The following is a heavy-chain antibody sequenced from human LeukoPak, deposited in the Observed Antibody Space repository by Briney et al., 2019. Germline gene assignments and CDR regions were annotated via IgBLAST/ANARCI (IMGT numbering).Heavy chain of an antibody. Sequence: GGSLRLSCAASGFIFSSYGMHWVRQAPGKGLEWVASISSTGTYIYFADSLKGRFTISRDNAKNSLYLQMNSLRAEDTAVYYCAKVGSSGDYYDSSALSSYYMDVWGKGTTVTVSS. CDR3: AKVGSSGDYYDSSALSSYYMDV. V-gene: IGHV3-21*04. D-gene: IGHD3-22*01. CDR2: ISSTGTYI. CDR1: GFIFSSYG. J-gene: IGHJ6*03.